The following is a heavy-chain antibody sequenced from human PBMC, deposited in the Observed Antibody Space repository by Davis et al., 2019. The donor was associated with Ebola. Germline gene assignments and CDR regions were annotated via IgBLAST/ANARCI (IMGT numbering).Heavy chain of an antibody. CDR1: GYTFTSYA. J-gene: IGHJ4*02. CDR2: ISAYNGNT. D-gene: IGHD3-9*01. Sequence: ASVKVSCKASGYTFTSYAMNWVRQAPGQGLEWMGWISAYNGNTNYAQKLQGRVTMTTDTSTSTAYMELRSLRSDDTAVYYCARDEYYDILTGNTGFDYWGQGTLVTVSS. V-gene: IGHV1-18*01. CDR3: ARDEYYDILTGNTGFDY.